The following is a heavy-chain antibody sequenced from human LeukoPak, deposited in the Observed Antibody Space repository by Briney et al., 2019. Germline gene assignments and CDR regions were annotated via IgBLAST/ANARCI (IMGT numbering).Heavy chain of an antibody. Sequence: GGSLRLSCAASGFTFSSYAMSWVRQAPGKGLEWVSAISGSGGSTYYADSVKGRFTISRDNSKNTLYLQMNSLRAEDTAVYYCAKDAEARFGELPPYYFDYWGQGTLVTVSS. J-gene: IGHJ4*02. CDR2: ISGSGGST. V-gene: IGHV3-23*01. CDR1: GFTFSSYA. D-gene: IGHD3-10*01. CDR3: AKDAEARFGELPPYYFDY.